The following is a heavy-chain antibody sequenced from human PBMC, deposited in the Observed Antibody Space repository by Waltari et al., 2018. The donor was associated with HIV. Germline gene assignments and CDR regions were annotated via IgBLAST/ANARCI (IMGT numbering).Heavy chain of an antibody. Sequence: QLQLRESGPGLVKPSETLSLTCTVSGASISISNYYWGWIRQPPGKGLEWIGSIHYSGSTYYNPSLKSRVTISVDTSGNQFSLKLSSVTAADTAVYYCARYIMGSMTDYWGQGTLVTVSS. J-gene: IGHJ4*02. CDR3: ARYIMGSMTDY. V-gene: IGHV4-39*01. CDR1: GASISISNYY. D-gene: IGHD3-16*01. CDR2: IHYSGST.